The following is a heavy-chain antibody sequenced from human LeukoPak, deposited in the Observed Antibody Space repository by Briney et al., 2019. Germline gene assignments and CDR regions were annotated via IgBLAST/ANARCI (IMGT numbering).Heavy chain of an antibody. CDR1: AFTFSSYS. CDR2: INRSGSYI. D-gene: IGHD1-14*01. CDR3: ASVTPGVNPDYYYYYMDV. Sequence: GCSVSLSCAASAFTFSSYSMNWVRQAPGKGLEWVASINRSGSYIYYADAVQGRFTIASNNANNSLYLEMNSLRADDTAVYYLASVTPGVNPDYYYYYMDVWGKGTTVTVSS. J-gene: IGHJ6*03. V-gene: IGHV3-21*04.